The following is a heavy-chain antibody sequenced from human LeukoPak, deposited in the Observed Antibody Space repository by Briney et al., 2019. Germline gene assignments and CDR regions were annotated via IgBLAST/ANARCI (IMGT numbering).Heavy chain of an antibody. CDR3: ARDTEYCSGGSCYLESLFDY. D-gene: IGHD2-15*01. CDR2: IYTSGST. CDR1: GGSISSYY. Sequence: SETLSLTCTVSGGSISSYYWSWIRQPAGKGLEWIGRIYTSGSTNYSPSLKSRVTISVDTSKNQFSLKLSSVTAADTAVYYCARDTEYCSGGSCYLESLFDYWGQGTLVTVSS. J-gene: IGHJ4*02. V-gene: IGHV4-4*07.